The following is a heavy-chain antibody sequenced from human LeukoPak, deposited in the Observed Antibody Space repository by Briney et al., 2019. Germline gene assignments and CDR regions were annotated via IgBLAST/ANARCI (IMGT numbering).Heavy chain of an antibody. J-gene: IGHJ4*02. CDR3: ARGIAPDQY. CDR1: GYTFTRYG. V-gene: IGHV1-18*04. CDR2: ISTVNGDT. D-gene: IGHD1-14*01. Sequence: GASVTVSCKASGYTFTRYGITWVRQAPGRGLEWMGWISTVNGDTNYAQNLQGRATMTTDTSTTTAYMELKNLRSDDTAVYYCARGIAPDQYWGPGTLVTVSS.